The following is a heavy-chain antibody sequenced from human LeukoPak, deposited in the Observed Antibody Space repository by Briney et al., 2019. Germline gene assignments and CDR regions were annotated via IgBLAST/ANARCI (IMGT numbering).Heavy chain of an antibody. D-gene: IGHD6-6*01. CDR3: VREYSSSSGRAFDV. CDR2: ISTDGSST. CDR1: GFTFSSYW. V-gene: IGHV3-74*01. J-gene: IGHJ3*01. Sequence: PGGSLRLSCAASGFTFSSYWMHWARQAPGKGLVWVSRISTDGSSTNSADSVKGRLTISRDNAKNTLYLQMNSLRAEDTAAYYCVREYSSSSGRAFDVWGQGTMVTVSP.